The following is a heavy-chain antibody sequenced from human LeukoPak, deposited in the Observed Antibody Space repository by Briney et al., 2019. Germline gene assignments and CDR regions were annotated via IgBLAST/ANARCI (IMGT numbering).Heavy chain of an antibody. CDR2: IYDSGAA. J-gene: IGHJ3*02. D-gene: IGHD3-22*01. CDR3: ARARGYYDSSGYYFPEASDI. V-gene: IGHV4-59*11. CDR1: GGSISPLY. Sequence: SETLSLTCTVSGGSISPLYWGWIRQPPGKGLEFIGYIYDSGAANYNPSLKSRVTLSVDTSKNQFSLKLSSVTAADTAVYYCARARGYYDSSGYYFPEASDIWGQGTMVTVSS.